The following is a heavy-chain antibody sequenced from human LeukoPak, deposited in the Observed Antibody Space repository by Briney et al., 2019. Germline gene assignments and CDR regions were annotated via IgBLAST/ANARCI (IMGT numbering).Heavy chain of an antibody. V-gene: IGHV3-11*01. D-gene: IGHD3-22*01. Sequence: PGGSLRLSCAASGFTFRDYFMSWIRQAPGKGLEWVAYTNTAGNTIYYADSMKGRFTISRDNAKNSLYLQMNTLRAEDTAVYYCARATYDSSAVDAFDIWRQGTMVTVSP. J-gene: IGHJ3*02. CDR1: GFTFRDYF. CDR2: TNTAGNTI. CDR3: ARATYDSSAVDAFDI.